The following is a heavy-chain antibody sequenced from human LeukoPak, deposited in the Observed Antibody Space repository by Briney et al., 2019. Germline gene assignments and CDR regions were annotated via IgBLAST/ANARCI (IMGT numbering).Heavy chain of an antibody. V-gene: IGHV3-30*18. J-gene: IGHJ3*02. Sequence: PGRSLRLSCAASGFTFSSYGMHWVRQAPGKGLEWVAVISYDGSNKYYADSVKGRFTISRDNSKNTLYLRMNSLRAEDTAVYYCAKNYYGSGSYLLMLWDIWGQGTMVTASS. CDR2: ISYDGSNK. D-gene: IGHD3-10*01. CDR3: AKNYYGSGSYLLMLWDI. CDR1: GFTFSSYG.